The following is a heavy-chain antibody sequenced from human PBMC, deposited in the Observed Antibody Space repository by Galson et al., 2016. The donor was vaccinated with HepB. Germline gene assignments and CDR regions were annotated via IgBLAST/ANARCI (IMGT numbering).Heavy chain of an antibody. Sequence: SETLSLTCTVSGGSISNSFYYWAWIRQPPGKGLEWIGSIYYSGSTYYNPSPKSRVTLSVDPSKNQFSLKVSSVTAADTAVYYCARQRAHNWNAHYFDYWGQGTQVAVSS. V-gene: IGHV4-39*01. CDR2: IYYSGST. CDR3: ARQRAHNWNAHYFDY. CDR1: GGSISNSFYY. J-gene: IGHJ4*02. D-gene: IGHD1-20*01.